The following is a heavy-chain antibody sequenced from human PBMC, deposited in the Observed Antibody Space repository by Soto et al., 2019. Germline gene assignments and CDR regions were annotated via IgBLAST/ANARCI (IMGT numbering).Heavy chain of an antibody. Sequence: GESLKISCAASGFTFSNAWMSWVRQAPGKGLEWVGRIKSKTDGGTTDYAAPVKGRFTITRDDSKNTLYLQMNSLKTEDTAVYYCPTATLAAAGRYYYYGMDVWGQGTTVTVSS. CDR1: GFTFSNAW. V-gene: IGHV3-15*01. CDR2: IKSKTDGGTT. J-gene: IGHJ6*02. D-gene: IGHD6-13*01. CDR3: PTATLAAAGRYYYYGMDV.